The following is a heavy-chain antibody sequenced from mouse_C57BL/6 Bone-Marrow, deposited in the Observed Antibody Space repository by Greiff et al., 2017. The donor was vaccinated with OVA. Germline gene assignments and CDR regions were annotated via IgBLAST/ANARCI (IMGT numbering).Heavy chain of an antibody. J-gene: IGHJ4*01. V-gene: IGHV1-55*01. CDR1: GYTFTSYW. CDR2: IYPGSGRT. D-gene: IGHD1-1*01. Sequence: QVQLQQPGAELVKPGASVQMSCKASGYTFTSYWITWVKQRPGQGLEWIGDIYPGSGRTNYNEKFKSKATLTVDTSSSTAYMQLSSLTSEDSAVYYCARSGITTVEGDFAMDYWGQGTSVTVSS. CDR3: ARSGITTVEGDFAMDY.